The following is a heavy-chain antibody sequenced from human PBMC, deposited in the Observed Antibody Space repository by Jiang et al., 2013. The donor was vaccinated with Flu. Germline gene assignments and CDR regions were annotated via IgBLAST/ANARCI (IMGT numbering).Heavy chain of an antibody. V-gene: IGHV3-7*03. CDR1: GFTFSSYW. D-gene: IGHD4-23*01. Sequence: VQLVESGGGLVQPGGSLRLSCAASGFTFSSYWMSWVRQAPGKGLEWVANINHDGSEKHYVDSVKGRFTMSRDNAKNSLYLQMSSLRVEDTVVYYCARGMYGGNDWGQGILVTVSS. J-gene: IGHJ1*01. CDR2: INHDGSEK. CDR3: ARGMYGGND.